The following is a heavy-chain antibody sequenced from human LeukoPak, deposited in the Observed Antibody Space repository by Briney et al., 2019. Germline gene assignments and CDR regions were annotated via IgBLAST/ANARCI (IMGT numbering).Heavy chain of an antibody. V-gene: IGHV4-4*07. CDR2: IYTSGST. J-gene: IGHJ5*02. CDR1: AASISIYY. CDR3: ARDTIAVAGINWFDP. Sequence: SETLSLTCTVSAASISIYYWSWIRQPAGKGLEWIGRIYTSGSTNYNPSLKSRVTISVDKSKNQFSLKLSSVTAADTAVYYCARDTIAVAGINWFDPGGQGTLVTVSS. D-gene: IGHD6-19*01.